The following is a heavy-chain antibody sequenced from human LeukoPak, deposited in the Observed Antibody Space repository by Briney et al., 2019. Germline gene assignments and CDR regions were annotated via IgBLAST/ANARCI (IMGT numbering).Heavy chain of an antibody. D-gene: IGHD2-15*01. CDR2: ISSSSSYI. J-gene: IGHJ4*02. Sequence: GGSLRLSCAASGFTFSSYSMNWVRQAPGKGLEWVSSISSSSSYIYYADSVKGRFTISRDNAKNSLYLQMNSQRAEDTAMYYCAREPEGLLAFDYWGQGTLVTVSS. CDR1: GFTFSSYS. V-gene: IGHV3-21*01. CDR3: AREPEGLLAFDY.